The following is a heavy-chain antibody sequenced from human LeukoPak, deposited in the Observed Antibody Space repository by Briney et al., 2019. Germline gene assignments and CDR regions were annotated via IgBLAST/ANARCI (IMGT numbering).Heavy chain of an antibody. CDR3: ARIVVPAVYYYYYYMDV. J-gene: IGHJ6*03. V-gene: IGHV4-61*05. CDR2: IYYSGST. D-gene: IGHD2-2*01. Sequence: PSETLSLTCTVSGGSISSSSYYWGWIRQPPGKGLEWIGYIYYSGSTNYNPSLKSRVTISVDTSKNQFSLKLSSVTAADTAVYYCARIVVPAVYYYYYYMDVWGKGTTVTVSS. CDR1: GGSISSSSYY.